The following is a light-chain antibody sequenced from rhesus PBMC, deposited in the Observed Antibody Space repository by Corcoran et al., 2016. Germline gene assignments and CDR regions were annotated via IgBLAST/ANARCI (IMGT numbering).Light chain of an antibody. CDR2: RAS. J-gene: IGKJ1*01. V-gene: IGKV1-69*01. Sequence: DIQMTQSPSSLSASVGDRVTIPCRASQGINNYLAWYHQKPGKVPNLLIYRASKLDTGVPSRFSGSGSGTDFQLTISGLQPEDFATYYCQQHDRSPWTFGQGTKVDLK. CDR3: QQHDRSPWT. CDR1: QGINNY.